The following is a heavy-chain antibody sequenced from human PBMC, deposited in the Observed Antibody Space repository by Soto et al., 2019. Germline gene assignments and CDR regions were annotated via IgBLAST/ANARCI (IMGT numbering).Heavy chain of an antibody. CDR3: AREGSSGWNGLNWFDP. V-gene: IGHV3-48*01. CDR1: GFTFSSYS. D-gene: IGHD6-19*01. Sequence: EVQLVESGGGLVQPGGSLRLSCAASGFTFSSYSMNWVRQAPGKGLEWVSYIISSSSTIYYADSVKGQFTISRDNAKNSLYLQMNSLRAEDTAVYYCAREGSSGWNGLNWFDPWGQGTLVTVSS. J-gene: IGHJ5*02. CDR2: IISSSSTI.